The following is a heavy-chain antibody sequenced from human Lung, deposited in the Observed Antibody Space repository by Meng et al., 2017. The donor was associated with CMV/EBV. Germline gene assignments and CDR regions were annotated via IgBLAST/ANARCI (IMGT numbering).Heavy chain of an antibody. J-gene: IGHJ6*02. CDR1: GGTFSSYA. CDR3: ATSTTGTTPYYYYGMDV. D-gene: IGHD1-1*01. CDR2: IIPIFGTA. V-gene: IGHV1-69*05. Sequence: SVKVSCKASGGTFSSYAISWVRQAPGQGLEWMGGIIPIFGTANYAQKFQGRVTITTDESTSTAYMELSSLRSEDTAVYYCATSTTGTTPYYYYGMDVWGQGTTVTVSS.